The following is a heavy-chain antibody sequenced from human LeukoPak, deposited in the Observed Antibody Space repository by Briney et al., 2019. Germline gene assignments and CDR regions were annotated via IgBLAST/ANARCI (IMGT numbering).Heavy chain of an antibody. Sequence: GGSLRLSCTASGFTVSDNYMTWVRQAPGKGLGWVSIIYRGGSTYYAESVKGRFTISRDNSKNTLYLQMNNLRAEDTAVYHCARDTYYYDSSGFYINDAFDFWGQGTMVTVSS. V-gene: IGHV3-53*01. J-gene: IGHJ3*01. CDR2: IYRGGST. CDR1: GFTVSDNY. CDR3: ARDTYYYDSSGFYINDAFDF. D-gene: IGHD3-22*01.